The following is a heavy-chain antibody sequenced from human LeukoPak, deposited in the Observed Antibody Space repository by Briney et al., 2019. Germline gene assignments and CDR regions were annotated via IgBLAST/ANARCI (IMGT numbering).Heavy chain of an antibody. J-gene: IGHJ4*02. D-gene: IGHD1-26*01. CDR2: IYYSGST. CDR1: GGSISSSSYY. CDR3: ARVFSGSYFMVGYFDY. V-gene: IGHV4-39*07. Sequence: PSETLSLTCTVSGGSISSSSYYWGWLRQPPGKGLEWIGSIYYSGSTYYNPSLKSRVTISVDTSKNQFSLKLSSVTAADTAVYCCARVFSGSYFMVGYFDYWGQGTLVTVSS.